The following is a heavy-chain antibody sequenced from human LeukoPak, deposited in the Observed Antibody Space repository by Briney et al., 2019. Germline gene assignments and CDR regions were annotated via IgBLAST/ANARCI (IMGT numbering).Heavy chain of an antibody. V-gene: IGHV3-66*02. Sequence: PGGSLRLSCAAFGFTVSDNYVTWVRQAPGKGLEWVSVIDSDDTTLYADSVRGRFTISRDTSKNTVYLQMNSLRPEDAAVYYCVRGYNWNDLWGQGTLVTVSS. CDR2: IDSDDTT. CDR1: GFTVSDNY. J-gene: IGHJ5*02. CDR3: VRGYNWNDL.